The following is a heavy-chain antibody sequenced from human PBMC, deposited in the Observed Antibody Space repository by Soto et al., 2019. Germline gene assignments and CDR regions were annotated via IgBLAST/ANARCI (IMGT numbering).Heavy chain of an antibody. CDR3: AKDPGYCSGGSCHNYFDY. J-gene: IGHJ4*02. CDR2: ISGSGGST. V-gene: IGHV3-23*01. D-gene: IGHD2-15*01. CDR1: GFTFSSYA. Sequence: GGSLRLSCAASGFTFSSYAMSWVRQAPGKGLEWASAISGSGGSTYYADSVKGRFTISRDNSKNTLYLQMNSLRAEDTAVYYCAKDPGYCSGGSCHNYFDYWGQGTLVTVSS.